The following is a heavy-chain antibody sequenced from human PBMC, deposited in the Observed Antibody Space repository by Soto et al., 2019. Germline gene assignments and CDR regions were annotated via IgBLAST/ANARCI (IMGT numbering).Heavy chain of an antibody. V-gene: IGHV1-18*01. CDR1: GYTFTSYA. D-gene: IGHD2-8*01. CDR2: ISAYNGNT. Sequence: ASVKVSCKASGYTFTSYAMHWVRQAPGQGLEWMGWISAYNGNTNYAQKLQGRVTMTTDTSTSTAYMELRSLRSDDTAVYYCARDNGRFRYFDYWGQGTLVTVSS. CDR3: ARDNGRFRYFDY. J-gene: IGHJ4*02.